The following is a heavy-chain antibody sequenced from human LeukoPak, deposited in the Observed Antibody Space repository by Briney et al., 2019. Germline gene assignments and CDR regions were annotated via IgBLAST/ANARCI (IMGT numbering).Heavy chain of an antibody. D-gene: IGHD2-8*01. Sequence: GGSLRLSCAASGFIFNQYCMGWVRQAPGMGPEWISYISTSGGSTYYSDSVKGRFTISRDNAKNSLFLQLNRLKAEDTAVYYCARADGVVRGYYFDYWGQGIMVTVSS. CDR2: ISTSGGST. CDR1: GFIFNQYC. J-gene: IGHJ4*02. V-gene: IGHV3-11*01. CDR3: ARADGVVRGYYFDY.